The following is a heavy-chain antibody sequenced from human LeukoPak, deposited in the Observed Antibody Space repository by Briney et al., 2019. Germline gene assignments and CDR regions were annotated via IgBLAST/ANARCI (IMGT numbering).Heavy chain of an antibody. CDR1: GGSISRYI. Sequence: SETLSLTCTLSGGSISRYIWSCIRQPRGQGLEWSGDIYYSRSMDYNPSLKTPVTISVATSKYQFSLKLSSVTAADTAVYYCARQKQWLPRYFDYWGQGTLVTVSS. V-gene: IGHV4-59*08. CDR2: IYYSRSM. CDR3: ARQKQWLPRYFDY. J-gene: IGHJ4*02. D-gene: IGHD6-19*01.